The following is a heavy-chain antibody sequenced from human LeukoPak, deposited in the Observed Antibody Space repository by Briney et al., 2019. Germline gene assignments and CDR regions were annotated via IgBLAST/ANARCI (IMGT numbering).Heavy chain of an antibody. V-gene: IGHV3-21*06. Sequence: GGSLRLSCAASGFTFSSYSMNWVRQAPGKRLEWVSSISSSSSYIYYADSVKGRFTISRDNAKNSLYLQMNSLRAEDTAVYYCARLGPDAFDIWGQGTMVTVSS. CDR1: GFTFSSYS. CDR2: ISSSSSYI. J-gene: IGHJ3*02. CDR3: ARLGPDAFDI.